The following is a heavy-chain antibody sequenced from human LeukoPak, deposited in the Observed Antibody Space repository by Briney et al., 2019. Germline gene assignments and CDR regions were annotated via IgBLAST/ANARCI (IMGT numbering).Heavy chain of an antibody. V-gene: IGHV3-9*01. Sequence: GGSLRLSCAASGFSFDDYAMHWVRQAPGKGLEWVSGISWNSGTIGYADSVKGRFTISRDNAKNSLYLQMNSLRLEDTALYYCAKDITDCNSWYDYWGQGTLVTVSS. J-gene: IGHJ4*02. D-gene: IGHD6-13*01. CDR3: AKDITDCNSWYDY. CDR1: GFSFDDYA. CDR2: ISWNSGTI.